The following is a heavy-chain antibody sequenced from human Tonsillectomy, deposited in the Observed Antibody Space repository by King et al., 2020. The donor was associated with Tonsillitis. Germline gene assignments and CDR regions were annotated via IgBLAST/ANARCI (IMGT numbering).Heavy chain of an antibody. D-gene: IGHD6-19*01. CDR1: GFTFSSYS. V-gene: IGHV3-21*01. CDR3: ARGARIAVAGTEGLVFDY. CDR2: ISSSSSYI. Sequence: VQLVESGGGLVKPGGSLRLSCAASGFTFSSYSMNWVRQAPGKGLEWVSSISSSSSYIYYADSVKSRFTISRDNAKNSLYLQMNSLRAEDTAVYYCARGARIAVAGTEGLVFDYWGQGTLVTVSS. J-gene: IGHJ4*02.